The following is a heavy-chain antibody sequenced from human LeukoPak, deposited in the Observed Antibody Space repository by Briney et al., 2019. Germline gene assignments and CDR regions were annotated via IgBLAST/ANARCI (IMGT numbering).Heavy chain of an antibody. Sequence: PGGSLRLSCAASGFTFSSHWMHWVRQAPGKGLVWVSRLNTDGSSTVYADSVRGRFTISRDNAKNTLYLQMNSLRAEDTAVYYCARGYYDSNDSNRSNWFEPWGQGTLVTVSS. CDR1: GFTFSSHW. V-gene: IGHV3-74*01. CDR2: LNTDGSST. D-gene: IGHD3-22*01. CDR3: ARGYYDSNDSNRSNWFEP. J-gene: IGHJ5*02.